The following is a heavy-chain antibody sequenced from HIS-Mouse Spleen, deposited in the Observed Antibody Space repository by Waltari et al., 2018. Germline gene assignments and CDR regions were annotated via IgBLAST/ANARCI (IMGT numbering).Heavy chain of an antibody. D-gene: IGHD7-27*01. Sequence: EVQLVESGGGLVQPGGSLRLSGAASGFTFSRHCIIWVRQASGKGLGWVSSISSSSSYIYYADSVKGRFTISRDNAKNSLYLQMNSLRAEDTAVYYCARHEHWGSRGPYFDYWGQGTLVTVSS. J-gene: IGHJ4*02. CDR1: GFTFSRHC. CDR3: ARHEHWGSRGPYFDY. CDR2: ISSSSSYI. V-gene: IGHV3-21*01.